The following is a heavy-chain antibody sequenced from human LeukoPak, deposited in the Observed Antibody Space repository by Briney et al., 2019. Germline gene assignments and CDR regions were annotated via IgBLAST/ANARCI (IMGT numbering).Heavy chain of an antibody. V-gene: IGHV4-34*01. J-gene: IGHJ6*02. CDR1: GGSFSGYY. CDR2: INHSGST. D-gene: IGHD3-3*01. Sequence: MTSETLSLTCAVYGGSFSGYYWSWIRQPPGKGLEWIGEINHSGSTNYNPSLKSRVTISVDTSKNQFSLKLSSVTAADTAVYYCARDRLVLRFLEWSGFIGYGMDVWGQGTTVTVSS. CDR3: ARDRLVLRFLEWSGFIGYGMDV.